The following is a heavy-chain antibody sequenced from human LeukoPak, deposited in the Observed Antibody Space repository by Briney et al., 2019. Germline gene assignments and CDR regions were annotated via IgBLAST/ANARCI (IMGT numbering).Heavy chain of an antibody. D-gene: IGHD2-2*01. CDR1: GYTFTSYG. CDR2: ISAYNGNT. Sequence: ASVKVSCKASGYTFTSYGISWVRQAPGQGLEWMGWISAYNGNTNYAQKLQGRVTMTTDTSTSTAYMELRSLRSEDTAVYYCARRRYCSSTSCPEVNWFDPWGQGTLVTVSS. V-gene: IGHV1-18*01. CDR3: ARRRYCSSTSCPEVNWFDP. J-gene: IGHJ5*02.